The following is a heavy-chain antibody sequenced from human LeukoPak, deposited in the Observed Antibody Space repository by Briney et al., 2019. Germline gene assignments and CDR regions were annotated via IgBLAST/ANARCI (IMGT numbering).Heavy chain of an antibody. V-gene: IGHV1-18*01. CDR3: TRDRSASGSQNY. CDR1: GYTFTSYG. D-gene: IGHD1-26*01. J-gene: IGHJ4*02. CDR2: ISAYNGNT. Sequence: ASVKVSCKTSGYTFTSYGIGWVRQAPGQGLEWMAWISAYNGNTNYAQKLQGRVTVTTDTSTSIAYMELRSLRSDDTAVYYCTRDRSASGSQNYWGQGTLVTVSS.